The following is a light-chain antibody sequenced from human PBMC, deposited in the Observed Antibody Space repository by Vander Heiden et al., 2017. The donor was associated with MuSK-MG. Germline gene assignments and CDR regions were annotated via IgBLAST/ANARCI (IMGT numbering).Light chain of an antibody. CDR3: SSYTTSDSLGYV. Sequence: QSALTQPASVSGSPGPSITISCTGTRSDVGGYNYVSWYQQHPGNAPKLIIFDVRARPSGVSNRFSGSKSGNTASLTISGLQADDEADYYCSSYTTSDSLGYVFGTGTKVTVL. CDR2: DVR. V-gene: IGLV2-14*03. J-gene: IGLJ1*01. CDR1: RSDVGGYNY.